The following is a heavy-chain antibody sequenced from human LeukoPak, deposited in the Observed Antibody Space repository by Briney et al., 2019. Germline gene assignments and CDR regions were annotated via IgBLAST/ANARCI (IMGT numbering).Heavy chain of an antibody. J-gene: IGHJ4*02. Sequence: PSETLSLTCAVSGGSLTSYYWAWIRQPPGKGLEWIAYIYYTGGPNSNYNPSLKSRLTMSVVTSKNQFSLRLTSVTAADTAIYYCARQPVGGYYFDYWGQGALATVSS. D-gene: IGHD6-19*01. V-gene: IGHV4-59*08. CDR3: ARQPVGGYYFDY. CDR2: IYYTGGPNS. CDR1: GGSLTSYY.